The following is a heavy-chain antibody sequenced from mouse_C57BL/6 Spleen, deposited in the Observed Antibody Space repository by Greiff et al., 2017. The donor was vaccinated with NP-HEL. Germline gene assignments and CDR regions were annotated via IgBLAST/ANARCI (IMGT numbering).Heavy chain of an antibody. D-gene: IGHD1-1*01. J-gene: IGHJ3*01. CDR1: GYTFTSYW. CDR3: ARDYYGRSWFAY. Sequence: QVQLQQSGAELVKPGASVKMSCKASGYTFTSYWITWVKQRPGQGLEWIGDIYPGSGSTNYNEKFKSKATLTVDTSSSTAYMQLSSLTSEDSAVYYCARDYYGRSWFAYWGQGTLVTVSA. V-gene: IGHV1-55*01. CDR2: IYPGSGST.